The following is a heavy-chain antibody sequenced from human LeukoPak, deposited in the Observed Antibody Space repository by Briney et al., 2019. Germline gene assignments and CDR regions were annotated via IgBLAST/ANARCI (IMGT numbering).Heavy chain of an antibody. CDR1: GYIFTSYS. CDR3: AREEGAPIAAANI. D-gene: IGHD6-13*01. CDR2: TSAYNGDT. J-gene: IGHJ3*02. V-gene: IGHV1-18*01. Sequence: ASVKVSCKASGYIFTSYSISWVRQAPGQGLEWMGWTSAYNGDTNYVQKFQGRVTMTTDTSTSTAYMELKSLRSDDTAVYYCAREEGAPIAAANIWGLGTKVTVPS.